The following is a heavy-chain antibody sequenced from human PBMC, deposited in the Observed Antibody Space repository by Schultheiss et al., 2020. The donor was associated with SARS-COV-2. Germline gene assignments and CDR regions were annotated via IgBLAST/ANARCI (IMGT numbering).Heavy chain of an antibody. V-gene: IGHV4-4*07. J-gene: IGHJ5*02. CDR2: IYTSGST. CDR1: GGSISSYY. Sequence: SETLSLTCTVSGGSISSYYWSWIRQPAGKGLEWIGRIYTSGSTNYNPSLKSRVTMSVDTSKNQFSLKLSSVTAADTAVYYCARGEVGANHNWFDPWGQGTLVTVSS. CDR3: ARGEVGANHNWFDP. D-gene: IGHD1-26*01.